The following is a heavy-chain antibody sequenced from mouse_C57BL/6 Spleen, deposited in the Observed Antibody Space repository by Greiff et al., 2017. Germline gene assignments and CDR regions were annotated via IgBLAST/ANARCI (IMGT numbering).Heavy chain of an antibody. CDR2: IRLKSDNYAT. CDR1: GFTFSNYW. J-gene: IGHJ3*01. CDR3: TAGTGFAY. Sequence: EVKLMESGGGLVQPGGSMKLSCVASGFTFSNYWMNWVRQSPEKGLEWVAQIRLKSDNYATHYAESVKGRFTISRDDSKSSVYLQMNNLRAEDTGIYYCTAGTGFAYWGQGTLVTVSA. D-gene: IGHD4-1*01. V-gene: IGHV6-3*01.